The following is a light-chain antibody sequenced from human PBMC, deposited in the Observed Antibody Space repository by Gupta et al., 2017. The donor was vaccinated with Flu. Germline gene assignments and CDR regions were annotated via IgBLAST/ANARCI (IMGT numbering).Light chain of an antibody. CDR1: SLRSSY. V-gene: IGLV3-19*01. CDR2: AKS. Sequence: SSELTQDPAVSVALGQTVRITCQGDSLRSSYASWYQQKPGQAPVLVIYAKSNRPSGIPDRFSGSSSGNTASLTITGAQAEDEADYYCNSRDSSDNHQAVFGGGTKLTVL. J-gene: IGLJ2*01. CDR3: NSRDSSDNHQAV.